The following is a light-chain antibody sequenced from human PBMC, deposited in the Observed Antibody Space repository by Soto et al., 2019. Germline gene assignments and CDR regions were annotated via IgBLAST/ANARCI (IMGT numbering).Light chain of an antibody. CDR2: EVS. V-gene: IGLV2-14*01. Sequence: QSVPTQPASVSGSPGQSITISCTGTSSDVGGYNYVSWYQQHPGKAPKIIIYEVSNRPSGVSNRFSGSKSGNTASLTISGLQAEDEADYYCSSYTSSSTWVFGGGTKLTVL. CDR1: SSDVGGYNY. CDR3: SSYTSSSTWV. J-gene: IGLJ3*02.